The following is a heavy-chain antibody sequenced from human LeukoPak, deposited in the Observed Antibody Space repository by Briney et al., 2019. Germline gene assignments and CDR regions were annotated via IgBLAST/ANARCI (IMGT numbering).Heavy chain of an antibody. D-gene: IGHD1-14*01. J-gene: IGHJ5*02. Sequence: PSETLSLTCTVSGGSISSSSYYWGWIRQPPGKGLEWIGSIYYSGSTYYHPSLKSRVTISVDTSKNQFSLKLSSVTAADTAVYYCAREVNLNWFDPWGQGTLVTVSS. CDR2: IYYSGST. CDR1: GGSISSSSYY. V-gene: IGHV4-39*02. CDR3: AREVNLNWFDP.